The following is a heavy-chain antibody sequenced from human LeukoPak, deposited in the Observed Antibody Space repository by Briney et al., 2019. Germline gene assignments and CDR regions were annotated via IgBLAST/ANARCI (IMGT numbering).Heavy chain of an antibody. CDR1: GFRFNTYW. CDR2: ISSSSSYI. CDR3: ASAVYDFWSGYYDPNWFDP. J-gene: IGHJ5*02. V-gene: IGHV3-21*01. Sequence: PGGSLRLSCAASGFRFNTYWMNWVRQAPGKGLEWVSSISSSSSYIYYADSVKGRFTISRDNAKNSLYLQMNSLRAEDTAVYYCASAVYDFWSGYYDPNWFDPWGQGTLVTVSS. D-gene: IGHD3-3*01.